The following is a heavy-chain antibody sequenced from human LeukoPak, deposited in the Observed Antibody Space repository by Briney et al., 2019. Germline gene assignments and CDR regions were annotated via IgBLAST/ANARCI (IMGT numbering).Heavy chain of an antibody. Sequence: TGGSLRLSCAASGITFSNYGMSWVRQAPGKGLEWVAGISESGGRTNYADSVKGRFTISRDNPKNTLYLQMNSLRAEDTSVYFCAKRGVVIRVILVGFQKEDYYFDSWGQGALVTVSS. CDR1: GITFSNYG. J-gene: IGHJ4*02. D-gene: IGHD3-22*01. CDR2: ISESGGRT. CDR3: AKRGVVIRVILVGFQKEDYYFDS. V-gene: IGHV3-23*01.